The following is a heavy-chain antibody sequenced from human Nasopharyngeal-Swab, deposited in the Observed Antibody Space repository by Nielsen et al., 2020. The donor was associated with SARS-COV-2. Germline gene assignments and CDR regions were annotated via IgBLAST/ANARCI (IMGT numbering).Heavy chain of an antibody. V-gene: IGHV3-48*03. D-gene: IGHD2-21*02. J-gene: IGHJ4*02. Sequence: GESLKISCAASGFTFSSYEMNWVRQAPGKGLEWVSYISSSGSTIYYADSVKGRFTISRDNAKNSLYLQMNSLRAEDTAVYYCATSGGVVTDSRSFDYWGQGTLVTVSS. CDR2: ISSSGSTI. CDR1: GFTFSSYE. CDR3: ATSGGVVTDSRSFDY.